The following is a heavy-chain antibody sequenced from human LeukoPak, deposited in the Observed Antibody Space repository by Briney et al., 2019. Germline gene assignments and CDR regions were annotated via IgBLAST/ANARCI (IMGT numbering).Heavy chain of an antibody. J-gene: IGHJ4*02. CDR3: ARDDEYSSSSPPH. Sequence: GASVKVSCKASGYTFTGYYMHWVRQAPGQGLEWMGWINPNSGGTNYAQKFQGRVTMTRDTSISTAYMELSRLRSDDTAVYYCARDDEYSSSSPPHWGQGTLVTVSS. CDR2: INPNSGGT. V-gene: IGHV1-2*02. CDR1: GYTFTGYY. D-gene: IGHD6-6*01.